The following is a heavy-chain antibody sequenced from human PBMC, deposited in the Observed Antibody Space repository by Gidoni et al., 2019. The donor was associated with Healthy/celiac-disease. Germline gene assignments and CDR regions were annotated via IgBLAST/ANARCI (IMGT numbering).Heavy chain of an antibody. D-gene: IGHD3-22*01. V-gene: IGHV3-23*04. J-gene: IGHJ4*02. CDR1: FTFSSYA. CDR3: AKDNPEITMIVVVTTYYSDY. Sequence: EVQLVESGGGLVQPGFTFSSYAMSWVRQAPGKGLEWVSAISGSGGSTYYADSVKGRFTISRDNSKNTLYLQMNSLRAEDTAVYYCAKDNPEITMIVVVTTYYSDYWGQGTLVTVSS. CDR2: ISGSGGST.